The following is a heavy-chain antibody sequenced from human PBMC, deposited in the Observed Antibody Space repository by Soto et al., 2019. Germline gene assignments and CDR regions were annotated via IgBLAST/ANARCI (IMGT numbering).Heavy chain of an antibody. CDR1: GFTFSSYA. V-gene: IGHV3-23*01. J-gene: IGHJ4*02. Sequence: GGSLRLSCAASGFTFSSYAMSWVRQAPGKGLEWVSAITGSGDSTYYADSVKGRFTVSRDNSKNTLYLQMNSLRAEDTAVYYCAKVFVFTIREGFDYWGLGTLVIVSS. D-gene: IGHD3-3*01. CDR3: AKVFVFTIREGFDY. CDR2: ITGSGDST.